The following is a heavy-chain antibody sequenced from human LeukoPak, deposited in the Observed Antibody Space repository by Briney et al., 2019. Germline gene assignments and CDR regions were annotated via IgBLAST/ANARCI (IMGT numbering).Heavy chain of an antibody. V-gene: IGHV4-30-2*01. D-gene: IGHD3-22*01. Sequence: SQTLSLTCAVSGGSISSGGYSWSWIRQPPGKGLEWIGYIYHSGSTNYNPSLKSRVTISVDTSKNQFSLKLSSVTAADTAVYYCARGPAMIVVVTTGPGIPNPFDYWGQGTLVTVSS. CDR3: ARGPAMIVVVTTGPGIPNPFDY. CDR2: IYHSGST. J-gene: IGHJ4*02. CDR1: GGSISSGGYS.